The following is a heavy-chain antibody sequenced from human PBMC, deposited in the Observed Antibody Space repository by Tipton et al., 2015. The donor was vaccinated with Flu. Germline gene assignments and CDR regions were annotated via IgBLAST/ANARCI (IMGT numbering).Heavy chain of an antibody. CDR3: ARDRVVGAAAGYYYYYYGLDV. D-gene: IGHD1-26*01. J-gene: IGHJ6*02. CDR2: IYTSGST. V-gene: IGHV4-61*02. Sequence: TLSLTCTVSGGSISSGSYYWSWIRQPAGKGLEWIGRIYTSGSTNYNPSLKSRVTISVDTSKNQFSLKLSSVTAADTAVYYCARDRVVGAAAGYYYYYYGLDVWGQGTTVTASS. CDR1: GGSISSGSYY.